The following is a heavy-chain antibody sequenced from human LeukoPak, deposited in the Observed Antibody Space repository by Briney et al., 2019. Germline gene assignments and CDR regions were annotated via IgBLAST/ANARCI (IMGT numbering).Heavy chain of an antibody. Sequence: GGSLRLSCAASGFTFSSSAMSWVRQAPGKGLVWVSRISPDGTSKSYADSVKGRFTISRDNAKNTLSLQMNSLRAEDTGLYYCARADGSHYGLKDYWGQGTLVTVSS. CDR3: ARADGSHYGLKDY. D-gene: IGHD1-26*01. J-gene: IGHJ4*02. CDR1: GFTFSSSA. V-gene: IGHV3-74*01. CDR2: ISPDGTSK.